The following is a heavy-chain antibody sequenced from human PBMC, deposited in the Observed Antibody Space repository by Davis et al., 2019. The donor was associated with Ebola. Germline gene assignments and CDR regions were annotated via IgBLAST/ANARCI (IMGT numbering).Heavy chain of an antibody. D-gene: IGHD4-23*01. CDR3: AQQLGDYGGNALRY. CDR2: VRSHGSDD. J-gene: IGHJ4*02. Sequence: GGSLRLSCAASGFTFNIFDMHWVRQAPGRGLAWVAFVRSHGSDDHYADSVKGRFTISRDNSKNTLYLQMNSLRAEDTAVYYCAQQLGDYGGNALRYWGQGTLVTVSS. V-gene: IGHV3-30*02. CDR1: GFTFNIFD.